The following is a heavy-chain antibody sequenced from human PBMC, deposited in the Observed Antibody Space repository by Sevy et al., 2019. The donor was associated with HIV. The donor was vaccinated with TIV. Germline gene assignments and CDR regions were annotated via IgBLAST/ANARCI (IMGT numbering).Heavy chain of an antibody. D-gene: IGHD2-21*02. J-gene: IGHJ6*02. Sequence: ASVKVSCKASGYTFTSNIITWVRQAPGQGLQWMGWISVYNGDTKYAQKLQGRVTMTTDTSTSTAYMELRSLRSDDTAGYYCARTRGGGDCYSYRHYYYYDMDVWGQGTTVTVSS. CDR3: ARTRGGGDCYSYRHYYYYDMDV. CDR2: ISVYNGDT. V-gene: IGHV1-18*04. CDR1: GYTFTSNI.